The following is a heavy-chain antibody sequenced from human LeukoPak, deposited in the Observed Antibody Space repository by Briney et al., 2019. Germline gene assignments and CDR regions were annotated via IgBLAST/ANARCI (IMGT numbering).Heavy chain of an antibody. Sequence: PGGSLRLSCAASGFTFSSYAMSWVRQAPGKGLEWVSAISGSDGSTYYADSVKGRFTISRDNSKNTLYLQMNSLSAEDTAVYYCATDRGWRTSGYYLYYFEYWGQGTLVTYSS. V-gene: IGHV3-23*01. CDR3: ATDRGWRTSGYYLYYFEY. D-gene: IGHD3-3*01. CDR2: ISGSDGST. J-gene: IGHJ4*02. CDR1: GFTFSSYA.